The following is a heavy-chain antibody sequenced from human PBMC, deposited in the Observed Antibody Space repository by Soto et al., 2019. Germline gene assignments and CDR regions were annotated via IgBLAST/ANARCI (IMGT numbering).Heavy chain of an antibody. CDR1: GFTFSSYA. Sequence: GSLRLSCAASGFTFSSYAMSWVRQAPGKGLEWVSAISGSGGSTYYADSVKGRFTISRDNSENTLYLQMNSLRAEDTAVYYCAKAGFRITNTHWGQGTLVTVSS. V-gene: IGHV3-23*01. CDR3: AKAGFRITNTH. D-gene: IGHD3-10*01. CDR2: ISGSGGST. J-gene: IGHJ4*02.